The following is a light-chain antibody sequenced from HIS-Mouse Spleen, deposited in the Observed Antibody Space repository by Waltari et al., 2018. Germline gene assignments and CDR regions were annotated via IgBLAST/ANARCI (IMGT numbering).Light chain of an antibody. V-gene: IGLV2-14*03. CDR2: DVS. J-gene: IGLJ2*01. CDR1: SSDVGGYNY. Sequence: QSALTQPASVSGSPGQSITIPCTGTSSDVGGYNYVSGYQQHPGKAPKIMIYDVSNRPSGVSNRFSGSKSGNTASLTISGLQAEDEADYYCSSYTSSSFNVVFGGGTKLTVL. CDR3: SSYTSSSFNVV.